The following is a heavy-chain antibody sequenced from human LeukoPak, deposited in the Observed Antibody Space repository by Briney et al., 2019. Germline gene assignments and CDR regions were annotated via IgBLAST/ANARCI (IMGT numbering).Heavy chain of an antibody. J-gene: IGHJ4*02. CDR3: ARRSGIAVAGAFDY. CDR1: GFTFSVYG. D-gene: IGHD6-19*01. V-gene: IGHV3-30*03. CDR2: ISYDGRIK. Sequence: PGRSLRLSCAASGFTFSVYGMHWVRQAPGKGLEWVAFISYDGRIKYYGDSVKGRFTISRDNSKNTLYLQMNSLRAEDTAVYYCARRSGIAVAGAFDYWGQGTLVTVSS.